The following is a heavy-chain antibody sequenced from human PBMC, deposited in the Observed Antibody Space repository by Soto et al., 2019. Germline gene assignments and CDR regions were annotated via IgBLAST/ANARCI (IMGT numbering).Heavy chain of an antibody. J-gene: IGHJ4*02. CDR1: GFTVSTYG. D-gene: IGHD1-26*01. V-gene: IGHV3-30*03. CDR3: TGGVASGY. CDR2: ISRDGGTK. Sequence: QVQLVESGGGVVQPGRSLRLSCAVSGFTVSTYGMHWVRQAPGKGLEWVAVISRDGGTKYYADSVKGRFTISRDNSRNTLCLGMNRLRGDDVAVYYCTGGVASGYWGPGPVVTVSS.